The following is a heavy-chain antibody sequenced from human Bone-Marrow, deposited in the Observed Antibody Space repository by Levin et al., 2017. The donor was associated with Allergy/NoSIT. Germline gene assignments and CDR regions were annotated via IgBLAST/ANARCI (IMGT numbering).Heavy chain of an antibody. CDR2: IISSSNTK. V-gene: IGHV3-48*04. J-gene: IGHJ3*02. CDR3: ARDRMLRGGTYGFDM. D-gene: IGHD3-10*01. CDR1: GFTFSRYS. Sequence: GESLKISCAASGFTFSRYSMHWVRQAPGKGLEWVSYIISSSNTKDYADSVKGRFTISRDNAKNSLYLQMSSLTAEDTAVYYCARDRMLRGGTYGFDMWGHGTMVTVSS.